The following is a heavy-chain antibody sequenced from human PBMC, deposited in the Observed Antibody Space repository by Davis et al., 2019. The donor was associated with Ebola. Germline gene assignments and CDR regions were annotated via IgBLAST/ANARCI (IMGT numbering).Heavy chain of an antibody. Sequence: ASVKVSCKASGYTFTSYYMHWVRQAPGQGLEWMGIINPSGGSTSYAQKFQGRVTMTRDTSTSTAYMELRSLISDDTAVYYCARGRYPTSSLDYWGQGTLVTVSS. CDR2: INPSGGST. J-gene: IGHJ4*02. CDR1: GYTFTSYY. D-gene: IGHD6-6*01. V-gene: IGHV1-46*01. CDR3: ARGRYPTSSLDY.